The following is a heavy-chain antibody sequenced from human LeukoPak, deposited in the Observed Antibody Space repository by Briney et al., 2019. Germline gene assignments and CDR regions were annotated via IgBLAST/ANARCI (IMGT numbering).Heavy chain of an antibody. V-gene: IGHV3-33*01. CDR1: GFTFSSYG. J-gene: IGHJ4*02. CDR2: IWYDGSNK. D-gene: IGHD3-10*01. CDR3: ARVYGSGSFPRHFDY. Sequence: GRSLRLSCAASGFTFSSYGMHWVRQAPGKGREWVAVIWYDGSNKYYADSVKGRFTISRDNSKNTLYLQMNSLRAEDTAVYYCARVYGSGSFPRHFDYWGQGTLVTVSS.